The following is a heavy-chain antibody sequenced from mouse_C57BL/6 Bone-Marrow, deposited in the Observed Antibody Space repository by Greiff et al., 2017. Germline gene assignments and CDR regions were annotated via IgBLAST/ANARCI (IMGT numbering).Heavy chain of an antibody. J-gene: IGHJ2*01. Sequence: EVKLVESGPGLVKPSQSLSLTCSVTGYSITSGYYWNWIRQFPGNKLEWMGYISYDGSNHYHPSLKNRITITRDTSKNPFFLKLNSVTTEDTATYYCAWYDGPPDLDYWGQGTTLTVSS. CDR1: GYSITSGYY. CDR2: ISYDGSN. D-gene: IGHD2-3*01. V-gene: IGHV3-6*01. CDR3: AWYDGPPDLDY.